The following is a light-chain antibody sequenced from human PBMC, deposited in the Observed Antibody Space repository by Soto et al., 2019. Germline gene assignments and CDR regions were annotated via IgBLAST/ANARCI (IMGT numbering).Light chain of an antibody. J-gene: IGLJ2*01. CDR2: DVS. CDR1: SSDVGGYDY. CDR3: SSYTSSSALVV. Sequence: SALTQPASVSRSPGQSITVSCTGISSDVGGYDYVSWYQQHPGKAPKLMIYDVSNRPSGVSNRFSGSKSGNTASLTISGLQAEDEADYYCSSYTSSSALVVFGGGNKVTVL. V-gene: IGLV2-14*03.